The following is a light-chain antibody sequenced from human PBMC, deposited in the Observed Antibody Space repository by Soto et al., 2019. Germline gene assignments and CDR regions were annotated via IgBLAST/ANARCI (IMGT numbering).Light chain of an antibody. Sequence: EILLTQSPATLSSSVGDRVTITCRASQSISSLLAWYQQKPGKAPKLLIYEASSLDNGVPSRFSGSGSGTEFTLTISSLQPDDFATYYCQQYNSYSRTFGQGTKVEIK. V-gene: IGKV1-5*03. CDR3: QQYNSYSRT. J-gene: IGKJ1*01. CDR1: QSISSL. CDR2: EAS.